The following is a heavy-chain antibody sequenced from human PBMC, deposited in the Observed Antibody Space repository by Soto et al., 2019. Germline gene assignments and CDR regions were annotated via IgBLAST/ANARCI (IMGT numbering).Heavy chain of an antibody. CDR2: IYYSGST. V-gene: IGHV4-39*01. CDR1: GGSISSSSYY. CDR3: FTYCGGDCYDAFDI. D-gene: IGHD2-21*02. Sequence: SETLSLTCTVSGGSISSSSYYWGWIRQPPGKGLEWIGSIYYSGSTYYNPSLKSRVTISVDTSKNQFSLKLSSETAADTAVYYCFTYCGGDCYDAFDIWGQVTMVTVSS. J-gene: IGHJ3*02.